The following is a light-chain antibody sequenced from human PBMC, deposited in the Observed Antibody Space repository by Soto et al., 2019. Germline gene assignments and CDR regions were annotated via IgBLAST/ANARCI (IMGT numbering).Light chain of an antibody. J-gene: IGLJ1*01. CDR3: CSYAGSSTFSYV. CDR2: EGS. CDR1: SSDVGSYNL. V-gene: IGLV2-23*03. Sequence: QSVLTQPGSVCWSPGQSIAIACTGTSSDVGSYNLVSWYQQHPGKAPKLMIYEGSKRPSGVSNRFSGSKSDNTASLTISGLQAEDEADYYRCSYAGSSTFSYVFGTGTKVTXL.